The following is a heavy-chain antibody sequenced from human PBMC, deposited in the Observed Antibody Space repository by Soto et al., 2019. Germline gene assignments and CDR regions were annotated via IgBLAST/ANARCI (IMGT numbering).Heavy chain of an antibody. CDR3: AKSGIVVVPATIGFSDY. D-gene: IGHD2-2*01. CDR1: GFTFSSYA. CDR2: ISGSGGST. J-gene: IGHJ4*02. Sequence: GGPRVSCAAPGFTFSSYAMRWGRQGPGEGLEWVSAISGSGGSTYYADSVKGRFTISRDNSKNTLYLQMNSLRAEDTAVYYCAKSGIVVVPATIGFSDYWGQGTLVTVSS. V-gene: IGHV3-23*01.